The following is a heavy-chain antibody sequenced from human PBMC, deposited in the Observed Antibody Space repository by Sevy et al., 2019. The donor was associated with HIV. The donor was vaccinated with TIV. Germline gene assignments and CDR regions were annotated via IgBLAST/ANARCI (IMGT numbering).Heavy chain of an antibody. CDR3: AREPARAQSYYFDY. V-gene: IGHV3-30-3*01. CDR2: ISYDGSNK. D-gene: IGHD4-4*01. Sequence: GESLKISCAASGFTFSSYAMHWVRQAPGKGLEWVSVISYDGSNKYYADSVKGRFTISRDNSKNTLYLQMNSLRAEDTAVYYCAREPARAQSYYFDYWGQGTLVTVSS. J-gene: IGHJ4*02. CDR1: GFTFSSYA.